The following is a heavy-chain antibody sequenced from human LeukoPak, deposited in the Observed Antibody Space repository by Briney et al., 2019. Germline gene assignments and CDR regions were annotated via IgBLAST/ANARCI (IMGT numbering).Heavy chain of an antibody. J-gene: IGHJ4*02. CDR1: GFTVSSNY. Sequence: GGSLRLSCAASGFTVSSNYMSWVRQAPGKGLEWVSVIYSGGSTYYADSVKGRFTISRHNSKYTLYLQMNSLRAEDTAVYYCARGRGYSYGSGYYFDYWGQGTLVTVSS. CDR2: IYSGGST. D-gene: IGHD5-18*01. CDR3: ARGRGYSYGSGYYFDY. V-gene: IGHV3-53*04.